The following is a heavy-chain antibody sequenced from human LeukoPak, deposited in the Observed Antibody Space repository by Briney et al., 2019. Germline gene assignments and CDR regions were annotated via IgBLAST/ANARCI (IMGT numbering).Heavy chain of an antibody. V-gene: IGHV3-48*02. J-gene: IGHJ4*02. CDR3: ARLYSSGWQPFDY. D-gene: IGHD6-19*01. CDR1: GFTFTSYG. CDR2: ISSCSSTI. Sequence: GGSLRLSCAASGFTFTSYGMNWVRQAPGKGLEWVSYISSCSSTIYYTDSVKGRFTISRDNAKNSLYLQMNSLRDEDTAVYYCARLYSSGWQPFDYWGQGTLVTVSS.